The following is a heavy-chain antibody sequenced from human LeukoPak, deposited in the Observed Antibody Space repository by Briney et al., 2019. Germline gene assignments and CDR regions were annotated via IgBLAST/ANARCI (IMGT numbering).Heavy chain of an antibody. J-gene: IGHJ4*02. V-gene: IGHV3-23*01. D-gene: IGHD2-15*01. CDR2: ISGRDDGT. CDR3: AKSPVSSCRGSFCYPFDY. Sequence: GGTLRLSCAASGFTFSTYAMSWVRQIRGKAPEWVSAISGRDDGTYYADSVKGRFTISRDNSRNTLYLQMNTLRAEDTAVYFCAKSPVSSCRGSFCYPFDYWGQGNLVTVSS. CDR1: GFTFSTYA.